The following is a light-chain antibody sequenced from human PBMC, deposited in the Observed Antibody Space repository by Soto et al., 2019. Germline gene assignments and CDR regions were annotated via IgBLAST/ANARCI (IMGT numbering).Light chain of an antibody. CDR2: DVS. J-gene: IGLJ2*01. CDR1: SSGVGGYNF. Sequence: QSALTRPRSVSGSPGQSVTISCTGISSGVGGYNFVSWYQHHPGKRTKLMIYDVSKRPSGVPDRFSGSKSGNTASLTISGLQAEDEADYYCCSYAGFYTLVFGGGTKLT. CDR3: CSYAGFYTLV. V-gene: IGLV2-11*01.